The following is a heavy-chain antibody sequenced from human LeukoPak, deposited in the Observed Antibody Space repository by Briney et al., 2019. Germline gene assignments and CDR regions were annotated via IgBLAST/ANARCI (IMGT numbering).Heavy chain of an antibody. CDR1: GFTFSSYA. D-gene: IGHD3-16*01. CDR2: ISYDGSNK. CDR3: ARGGHWAKDYYYGMDV. J-gene: IGHJ6*02. Sequence: GGSLRLSCAASGFTFSSYAMHWVRQAPGKGLEWVAVISYDGSNKYYADSVKGRFTISRDNSKNTLYLQMNSLRAEGTAVYYCARGGHWAKDYYYGMDVWGQGTTVTVSS. V-gene: IGHV3-30-3*01.